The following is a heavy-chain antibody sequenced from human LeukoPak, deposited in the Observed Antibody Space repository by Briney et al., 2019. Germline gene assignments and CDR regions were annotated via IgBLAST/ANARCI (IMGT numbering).Heavy chain of an antibody. CDR1: GGSISSSNW. D-gene: IGHD3-10*01. V-gene: IGHV4-4*02. CDR3: ARVSGSYRQYYFDY. CDR2: IYHSGST. J-gene: IGHJ4*02. Sequence: PSGTLSLTCAVSGGSISSSNWWSWVRQPPGKGLEWIGEIYHSGSTNYNPSLKSRVTISVDKSKNQFSLKLSSVTAADTAVYYCARVSGSYRQYYFDYWGQGTLVTVSS.